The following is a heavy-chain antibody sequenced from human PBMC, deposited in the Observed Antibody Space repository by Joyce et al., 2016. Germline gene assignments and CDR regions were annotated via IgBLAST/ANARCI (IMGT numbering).Heavy chain of an antibody. CDR3: AIMLQGVINY. CDR1: GGSISSSSYY. D-gene: IGHD3-10*01. Sequence: QLQLQESGPGLVKPSETLSLTCTVSGGSISSSSYYWGWLRQPPGKGLEWIGSIYYSGSTYYNPSLKSRVTLSVDTSKNQCSLRLSSVTAADTAVYYCAIMLQGVINYWGQGTLVTVSS. CDR2: IYYSGST. J-gene: IGHJ4*02. V-gene: IGHV4-39*07.